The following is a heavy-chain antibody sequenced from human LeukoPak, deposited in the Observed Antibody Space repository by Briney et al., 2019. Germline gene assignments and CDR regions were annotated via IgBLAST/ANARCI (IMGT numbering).Heavy chain of an antibody. V-gene: IGHV4-59*01. Sequence: SETLSLTCSVSGASIGSYYWSWIRQPPGKGLEWIGYIYYSGSTNYNPSLKSRVTMSLDTSKSQFSLNLSSVTAADTAVYYCARGRGWLQSTPFDYWGQGTLVTVSS. D-gene: IGHD5-24*01. CDR3: ARGRGWLQSTPFDY. CDR2: IYYSGST. CDR1: GASIGSYY. J-gene: IGHJ4*02.